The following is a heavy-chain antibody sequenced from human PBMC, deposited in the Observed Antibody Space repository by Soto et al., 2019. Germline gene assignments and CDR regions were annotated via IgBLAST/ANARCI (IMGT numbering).Heavy chain of an antibody. CDR2: ISGSGGST. V-gene: IGHV3-23*01. CDR1: GFTFSSYA. CDR3: AKVEDLLSTGEGTIYTNYYYYMDV. D-gene: IGHD7-27*01. Sequence: GGSLRLSCAASGFTFSSYAMSWVRQAPGKGLEWVSAISGSGGSTYYADSVKGRFTISRDNSKNTLYLQMNSLRAEDTAVYYCAKVEDLLSTGEGTIYTNYYYYMDVWGKGTTVTVSS. J-gene: IGHJ6*03.